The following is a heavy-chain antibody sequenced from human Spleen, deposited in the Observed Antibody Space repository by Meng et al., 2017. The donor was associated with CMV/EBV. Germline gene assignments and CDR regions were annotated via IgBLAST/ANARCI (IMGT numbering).Heavy chain of an antibody. D-gene: IGHD3-10*01. CDR2: INSDGSSA. CDR1: EFTFSSYW. V-gene: IGHV3-74*01. CDR3: AREWGVRYGMDV. Sequence: GESLKISCAASEFTFSSYWMHWVRQVPGKGLVWVSRINSDGSSASYADSVKGRFTISRDNAKDTLYLQMKSLRVEDTAVYYCAREWGVRYGMDVWGQGTTVTVSS. J-gene: IGHJ6*02.